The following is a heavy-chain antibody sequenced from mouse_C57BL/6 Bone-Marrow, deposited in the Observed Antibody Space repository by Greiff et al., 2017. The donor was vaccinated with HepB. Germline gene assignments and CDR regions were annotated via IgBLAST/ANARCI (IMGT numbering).Heavy chain of an antibody. CDR1: GYTFTSYT. V-gene: IGHV1-4*01. Sequence: QVQLKESGAELARPGASVKMSCKASGYTFTSYTMHWVKQRPGQGLEWIGYINPSSGYTKYNQKFKDKATLTADKSSSTAYMQLSSLTSEDSAVYYCAPVPHFDYWGQGTTLTVSS. J-gene: IGHJ2*01. CDR3: APVPHFDY. CDR2: INPSSGYT. D-gene: IGHD5-1*01.